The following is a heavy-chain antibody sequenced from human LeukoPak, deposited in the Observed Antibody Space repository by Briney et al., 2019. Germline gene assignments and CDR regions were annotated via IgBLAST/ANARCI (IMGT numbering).Heavy chain of an antibody. CDR1: GFTFSSYE. J-gene: IGHJ4*02. D-gene: IGHD3-9*01. CDR2: ISSRGGTI. V-gene: IGHV3-48*03. CDR3: AGTGYDIIFDY. Sequence: PGGSLRLSCAASGFTFSSYEMNWVRQAPGKGLEWVSYISSRGGTIYYADSVKGRFTISRDNAKNSLYLQMNSLRAEDTAVYYCAGTGYDIIFDYWGQGTLVTVSS.